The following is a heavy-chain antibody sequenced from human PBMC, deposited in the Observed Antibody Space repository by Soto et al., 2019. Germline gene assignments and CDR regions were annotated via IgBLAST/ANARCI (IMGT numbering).Heavy chain of an antibody. CDR3: AISRSYGSGSPFDY. Sequence: EVQLVESGGVVVQPGGSLRLSCAASGFTFDDYTMHWVRQAPGKGLEWVSLISWDGGSTYYADSVKGRFTISRDNXINSLHLQMNSLRTEDTALYYCAISRSYGSGSPFDYWGQGTLVTVSS. V-gene: IGHV3-43*01. J-gene: IGHJ4*02. CDR2: ISWDGGST. D-gene: IGHD3-10*01. CDR1: GFTFDDYT.